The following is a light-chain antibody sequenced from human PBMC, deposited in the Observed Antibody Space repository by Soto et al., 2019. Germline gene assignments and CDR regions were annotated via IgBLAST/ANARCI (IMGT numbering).Light chain of an antibody. CDR2: GAS. CDR3: QQYNNWWT. V-gene: IGKV3-15*01. CDR1: QSVSSN. Sequence: IVRTRPAEGLTVAPGGRRIISNRASQSVSSNLAWYQQKPGQAPRLLIYGASTRATGIPARFSGSGFGTEFTPTISSLQSADFAVYYGQQYNNWWTLGQGTKVDIK. J-gene: IGKJ1*01.